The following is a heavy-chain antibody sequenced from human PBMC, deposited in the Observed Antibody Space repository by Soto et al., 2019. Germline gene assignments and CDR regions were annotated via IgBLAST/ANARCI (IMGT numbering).Heavy chain of an antibody. J-gene: IGHJ4*02. CDR2: ILPSGTT. Sequence: PSETLSLTCAVSGGSLTSGTYSWHCIRRPPGKGVECIGYILPSGTTYYNPSLKSRVYISIYVSKNQFSLNLRSLTAADTAVYYCARGREFDSWGQGTLV. V-gene: IGHV4-30-2*01. CDR3: ARGREFDS. CDR1: GGSLTSGTYS.